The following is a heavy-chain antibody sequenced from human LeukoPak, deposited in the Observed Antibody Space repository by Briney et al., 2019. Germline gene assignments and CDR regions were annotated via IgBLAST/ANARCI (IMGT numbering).Heavy chain of an antibody. Sequence: GAPVNVSCKASGYTFITYDITWVRQAPGQRQEWRGWISPYNGYTNYAQKLQGRVTMTTDTSTSTAYMELRSLRSDDTAVYYCARAGDGWEVLNYYYMDVWGKGTTVTVSS. CDR1: GYTFITYD. V-gene: IGHV1-18*01. CDR3: ARAGDGWEVLNYYYMDV. D-gene: IGHD1-26*01. CDR2: ISPYNGYT. J-gene: IGHJ6*03.